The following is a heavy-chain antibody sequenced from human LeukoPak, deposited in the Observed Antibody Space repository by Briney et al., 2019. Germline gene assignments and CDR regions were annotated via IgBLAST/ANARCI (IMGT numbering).Heavy chain of an antibody. Sequence: GESLKISGKGSGYSFTSYWITWVRQMPGKGLEWMGIIYPADSDTKFSPSFQGQVTISADKSISTAYLQWSSLKASDTAVYYCARSPRDGYHDAFDIWGQGTMVTVSS. J-gene: IGHJ3*02. CDR2: IYPADSDT. CDR1: GYSFTSYW. V-gene: IGHV5-51*01. D-gene: IGHD5-24*01. CDR3: ARSPRDGYHDAFDI.